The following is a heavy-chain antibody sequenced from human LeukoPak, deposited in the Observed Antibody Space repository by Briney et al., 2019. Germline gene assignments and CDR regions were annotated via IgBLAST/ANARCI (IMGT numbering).Heavy chain of an antibody. Sequence: SETLSLTCNVSGGSISIYYWSWIRQPAGKGLEWVGRIYTSGDTNYNPSLKNRVTMSIDTSKNQFSLKVYSVTAADTAVYYCARHTYRNYFDFWGQGALVTVSS. V-gene: IGHV4-4*07. CDR3: ARHTYRNYFDF. J-gene: IGHJ4*02. CDR1: GGSISIYY. D-gene: IGHD4-11*01. CDR2: IYTSGDT.